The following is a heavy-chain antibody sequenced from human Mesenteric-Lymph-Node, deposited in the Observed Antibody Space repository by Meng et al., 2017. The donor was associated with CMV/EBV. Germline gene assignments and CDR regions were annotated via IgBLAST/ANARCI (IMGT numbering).Heavy chain of an antibody. CDR3: ARDGGPRYTKGGYYFDY. CDR1: GFTFSSHA. J-gene: IGHJ4*02. CDR2: IRGSGRST. D-gene: IGHD3-16*01. Sequence: GESLKISCAASGFTFSSHAMNWVRQAPGKGLEWVSTIRGSGRSTYHADSVKGRFTISRDNAKNSLYLQMNSLRAEDTAVYYCARDGGPRYTKGGYYFDYWGQGTLVTVSS. V-gene: IGHV3-23*01.